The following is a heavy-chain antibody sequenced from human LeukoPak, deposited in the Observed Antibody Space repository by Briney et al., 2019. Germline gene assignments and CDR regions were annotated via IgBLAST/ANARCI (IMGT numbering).Heavy chain of an antibody. CDR2: IIPIFGTA. CDR3: ARDPDYYYGMDV. J-gene: IGHJ6*02. CDR1: GGTFSSYD. Sequence: ASVKVSCTASGGTFSSYDISWVRQAPGQGLEWMGGIIPIFGTANYAQKFQGRVTITADESTSTAYMELSSLRSEDTAVYYCARDPDYYYGMDVWGQGTTVTVSS. V-gene: IGHV1-69*13.